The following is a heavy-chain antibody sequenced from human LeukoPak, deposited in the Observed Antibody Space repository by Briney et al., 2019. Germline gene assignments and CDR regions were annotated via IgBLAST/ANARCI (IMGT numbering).Heavy chain of an antibody. Sequence: PGGSLRLSCAASGFTFGDYYMSWIRQAPGKGLEWVSYMSTTGKTIYYADSVKGRFTISRDNAKNSLYLQMNSLRAEDTAVYYCARGSYGSGSEFDYWGQGTLVTVSS. D-gene: IGHD3-10*01. J-gene: IGHJ4*02. CDR2: MSTTGKTI. CDR3: ARGSYGSGSEFDY. V-gene: IGHV3-11*04. CDR1: GFTFGDYY.